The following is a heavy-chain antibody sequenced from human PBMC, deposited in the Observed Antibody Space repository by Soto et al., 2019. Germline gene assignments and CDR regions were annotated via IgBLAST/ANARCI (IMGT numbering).Heavy chain of an antibody. D-gene: IGHD3-9*01. CDR3: AKSAKGEYYDILTGYYPSFDY. V-gene: IGHV3-23*01. CDR2: ISGSGGST. J-gene: IGHJ4*02. Sequence: PGGSLRLSCAASGFTFSSYAMSWVRQAPGKGLEWVSAISGSGGSTYYADSVKGRFTISRDNSKNTLYLQMNSLRAEDTAVYYCAKSAKGEYYDILTGYYPSFDYWGQGTLVTVS. CDR1: GFTFSSYA.